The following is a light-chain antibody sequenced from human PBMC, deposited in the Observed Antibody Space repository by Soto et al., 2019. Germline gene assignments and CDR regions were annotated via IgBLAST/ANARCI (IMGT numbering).Light chain of an antibody. J-gene: IGLJ1*01. CDR2: KET. V-gene: IGLV2-23*01. CDR1: YKDIGSYDM. CDR3: CSYSSDDLQIV. Sequence: QSALTQPASVSGSPGQAITISCIGTYKDIGSYDMVCWYQHSPGKAPRLIIYKETRRPSGVTDRFSASKSGNTASLTISGLQAEDEADYFCCSYSSDDLQIVFGTGTKLTVL.